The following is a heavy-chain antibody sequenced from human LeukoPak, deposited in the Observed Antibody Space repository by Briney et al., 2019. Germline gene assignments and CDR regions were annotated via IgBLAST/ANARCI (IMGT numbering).Heavy chain of an antibody. CDR3: ARRRDGNDKGFDY. D-gene: IGHD5-24*01. CDR2: INIDESVT. V-gene: IGHV3-74*01. J-gene: IGHJ4*02. CDR1: EFTFSSYW. Sequence: PGGSLRLSCAASEFTFSSYWVHWVRHAPGKGLVWVSRINIDESVTTYADSVKGRFIISRDNAKNTVYLQMNSLRAEDTAVYYCARRRDGNDKGFDYWGQGTLVTVSS.